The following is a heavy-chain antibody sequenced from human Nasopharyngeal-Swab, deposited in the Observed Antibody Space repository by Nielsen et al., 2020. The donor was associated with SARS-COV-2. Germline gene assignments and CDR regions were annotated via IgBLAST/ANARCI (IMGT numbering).Heavy chain of an antibody. CDR3: ARPVVRGYSPFFDH. CDR1: GGSISSSSYY. Sequence: SETLSLTCTVSGGSISSSSYYWGWIRQPPGKGLEWIGSIYYSGSTYYNPSLKSRVTISVDTSKNQFSLKLSSVTAADTAVYYCARPVVRGYSPFFDHWGQGTLVTVSS. D-gene: IGHD3-10*01. V-gene: IGHV4-39*01. CDR2: IYYSGST. J-gene: IGHJ4*02.